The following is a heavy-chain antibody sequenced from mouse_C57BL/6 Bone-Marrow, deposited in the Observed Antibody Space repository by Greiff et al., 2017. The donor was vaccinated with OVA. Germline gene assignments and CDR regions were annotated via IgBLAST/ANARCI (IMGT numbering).Heavy chain of an antibody. CDR3: ASAVFAY. CDR2: IDPSDSYT. V-gene: IGHV1-50*01. J-gene: IGHJ3*01. Sequence: QVQLQQPGAELVKPGASVKLSCKASGYTFTSYWMQWIKQRPGQGLEWIGEIDPSDSYTNYNQKFKGKATLTVDTSSSTAYVQHCSLTSEGSAVYYCASAVFAYWGQGTLVTVSA. CDR1: GYTFTSYW.